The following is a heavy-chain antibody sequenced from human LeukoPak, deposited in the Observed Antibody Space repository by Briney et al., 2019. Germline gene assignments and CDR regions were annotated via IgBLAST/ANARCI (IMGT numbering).Heavy chain of an antibody. Sequence: PSETLSLTCAVSGYSITRGYWWGWIRQTPGRGLEWIGSLYHSGSTSYNPSLKSRVTISVDTSKNQFSLRLSSVTAADTAVYYCARVGGDDSTGHYSVDYWGQGTLVTVSS. CDR1: GYSITRGYW. J-gene: IGHJ4*02. D-gene: IGHD3-22*01. CDR3: ARVGGDDSTGHYSVDY. CDR2: LYHSGST. V-gene: IGHV4-38-2*01.